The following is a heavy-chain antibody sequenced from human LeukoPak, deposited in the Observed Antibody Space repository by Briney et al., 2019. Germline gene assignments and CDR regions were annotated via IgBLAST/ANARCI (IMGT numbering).Heavy chain of an antibody. CDR1: GYTFTGYY. V-gene: IGHV1-2*02. CDR3: ARTLLGGERWFDP. Sequence: ASVKVSCKASGYTFTGYYMHWVRQAPGQGLEWMGWINPNSGGTNYAQKSQGRVTMTRDTSISTAYMELSRLRSDDTAVYYCARTLLGGERWFDPWGQGTLVTVSS. D-gene: IGHD2-21*01. J-gene: IGHJ5*02. CDR2: INPNSGGT.